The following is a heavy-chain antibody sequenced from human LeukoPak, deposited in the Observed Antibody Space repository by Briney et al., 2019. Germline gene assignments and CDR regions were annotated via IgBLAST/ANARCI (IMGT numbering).Heavy chain of an antibody. CDR1: GGSISIFY. CDR3: ARIDAVAATPTSFDY. D-gene: IGHD6-19*01. CDR2: IYYSGTT. Sequence: SETLSLTCTVSGGSISIFYWSWIRQPPGKGLEWIGDIYYSGTTNYNPSLKSRVTTSLDTSKNQFSLRLSSVTAADTAVYYCARIDAVAATPTSFDYWGQGTLVTVSS. J-gene: IGHJ4*02. V-gene: IGHV4-59*01.